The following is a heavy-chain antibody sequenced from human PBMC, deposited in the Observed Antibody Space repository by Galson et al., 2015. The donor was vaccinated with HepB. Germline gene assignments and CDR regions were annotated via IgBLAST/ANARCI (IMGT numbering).Heavy chain of an antibody. Sequence: SLRLSCAASGFTFDDYAMHWVRQAPGKGLEWVSAISGSGGSTYYADSVKGRFTISRDNSKNTLYLQMNSLRAEDTAVYYCAKESVVGGAFDIWGQGTMVTVSS. J-gene: IGHJ3*02. D-gene: IGHD2-2*01. CDR2: ISGSGGST. CDR3: AKESVVGGAFDI. CDR1: GFTFDDYA. V-gene: IGHV3-23*01.